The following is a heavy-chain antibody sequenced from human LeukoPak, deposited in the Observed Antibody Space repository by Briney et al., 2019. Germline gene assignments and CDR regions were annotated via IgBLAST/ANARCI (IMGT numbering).Heavy chain of an antibody. CDR2: MNPNSGNT. Sequence: ASVKVSCKASGYTFTSYDINWVRQATGQGLEWMGWMNPNSGNTGYAQKFQGRVTMTRNTSISTAYMELSSLRSEDTAVYYCARGLSMVREVIRSWFDPWGQGTLVTVSS. D-gene: IGHD3-10*01. CDR3: ARGLSMVREVIRSWFDP. V-gene: IGHV1-8*01. J-gene: IGHJ5*02. CDR1: GYTFTSYD.